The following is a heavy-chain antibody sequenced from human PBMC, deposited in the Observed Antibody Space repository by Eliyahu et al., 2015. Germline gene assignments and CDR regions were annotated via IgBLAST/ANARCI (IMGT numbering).Heavy chain of an antibody. V-gene: IGHV2-5*02. J-gene: IGHJ1*01. CDR1: GFSLSTSAVG. Sequence: QITLXESGPTLVKPTQTXTLTCTFXGFSLSTSAVGVGWIRQPPGKALEFLALIYWDDDKRYSPSLKSRLTIIKDTSKNQVVLTMTNMDPVDTATYYCAYRPGALFQHWGQGTLVTVSS. CDR3: AYRPGALFQH. CDR2: IYWDDDK.